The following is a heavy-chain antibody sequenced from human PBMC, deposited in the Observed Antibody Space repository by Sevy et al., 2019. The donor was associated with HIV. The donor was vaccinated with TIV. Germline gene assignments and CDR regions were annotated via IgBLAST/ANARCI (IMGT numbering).Heavy chain of an antibody. CDR2: ISFDGSNI. CDR1: GFSFSSYA. D-gene: IGHD3-22*01. Sequence: GGSLRLSYAASGFSFSSYAMHWVRQAPGKGLEWVALISFDGSNIDYADSVKGRLTISRDNSKNTLFLQMNSLRADDTAVYYCARARVRGNYYDNTFDPWGQGTLVTVSS. J-gene: IGHJ5*02. V-gene: IGHV3-30*04. CDR3: ARARVRGNYYDNTFDP.